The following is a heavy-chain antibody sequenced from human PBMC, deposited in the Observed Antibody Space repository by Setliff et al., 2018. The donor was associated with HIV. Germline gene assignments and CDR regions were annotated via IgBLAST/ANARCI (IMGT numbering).Heavy chain of an antibody. J-gene: IGHJ4*02. D-gene: IGHD1-7*01. CDR2: ISGRGGST. CDR3: ATDRGTY. Sequence: GGSLRLSCAASGFTFSSFAMTWVRQAPGKGLEWVSAISGRGGSTYYADSVKGRFTISRDNSKNTLYLQMNSLRVDDRAVYYCATDRGTYWGQGTLVTV. V-gene: IGHV3-23*01. CDR1: GFTFSSFA.